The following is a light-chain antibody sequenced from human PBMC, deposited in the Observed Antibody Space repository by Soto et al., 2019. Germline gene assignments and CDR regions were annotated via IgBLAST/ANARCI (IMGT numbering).Light chain of an antibody. V-gene: IGKV1-39*01. J-gene: IGKJ2*01. CDR2: AAS. Sequence: DVQMTQSPSSLSASVGDRVTITCQASQDISNYLNWYQQKLGKAPKLLIYAASNLETGVPSRFSGSGSGTDFTLTISSLQPEDFATYYCQQSYSTPYTFGQGTKVDIK. CDR3: QQSYSTPYT. CDR1: QDISNY.